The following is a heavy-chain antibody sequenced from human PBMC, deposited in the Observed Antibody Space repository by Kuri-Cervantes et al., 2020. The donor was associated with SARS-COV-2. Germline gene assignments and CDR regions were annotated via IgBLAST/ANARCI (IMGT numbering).Heavy chain of an antibody. J-gene: IGHJ3*02. CDR3: ASQGDYSPDVNPAHYAFDI. CDR1: GGSFSGYY. D-gene: IGHD4-11*01. Sequence: TLSLTCAVYGGSFSGYYWSWIRQPAGKGLEWIGYIYTSGSTNYNPSLKSRVTISVDTSKNQSSLKLSSVTAADTAVYYCASQGDYSPDVNPAHYAFDIWGQGTMVTVSS. CDR2: IYTSGST. V-gene: IGHV4-4*09.